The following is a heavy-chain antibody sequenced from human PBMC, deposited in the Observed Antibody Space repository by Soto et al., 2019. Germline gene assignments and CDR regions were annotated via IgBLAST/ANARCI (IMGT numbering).Heavy chain of an antibody. CDR3: AKSSYLQNDYGDCEFEGDDY. V-gene: IGHV3-21*04. J-gene: IGHJ4*02. Sequence: PGGSLRLSCAASGFTFSSYSMNRVRQAPGKGLEWVSSFSSSSSYIYYADSVKGRFTISRDNAKNSLYLQMNSLRAEGTAVYYCAKSSYLQNDYGDCEFEGDDYWGQGTLVTVSS. CDR2: FSSSSSYI. CDR1: GFTFSSYS. D-gene: IGHD4-17*01.